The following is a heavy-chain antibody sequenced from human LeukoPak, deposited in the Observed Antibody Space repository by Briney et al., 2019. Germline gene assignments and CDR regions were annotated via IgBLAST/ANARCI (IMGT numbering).Heavy chain of an antibody. CDR2: INHSGST. Sequence: KTSETLSLTCAVCGGSFSGYYWSWIRQPPGKGLEWIGEINHSGSTNYNPSLKSRVTISVDTSKNQFSLKLSSVTAADTAVYYCARGPYDFWSGYIFDYWGQGTLVTVSS. V-gene: IGHV4-34*01. CDR3: ARGPYDFWSGYIFDY. CDR1: GGSFSGYY. J-gene: IGHJ4*02. D-gene: IGHD3-3*01.